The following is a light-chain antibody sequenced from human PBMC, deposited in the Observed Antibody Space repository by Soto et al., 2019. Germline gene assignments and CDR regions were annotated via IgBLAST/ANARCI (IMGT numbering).Light chain of an antibody. Sequence: EIVLTQSPATLSLSPGERATLSCRASQSVSSSLAWYQQKPGQAPRLLIYGASNRATGIPARFSGRGSGTDFTLTISSLEPEDFAVYYCQQRSNWPPITFGQGTRLEIK. CDR3: QQRSNWPPIT. CDR1: QSVSSS. J-gene: IGKJ5*01. V-gene: IGKV3-11*01. CDR2: GAS.